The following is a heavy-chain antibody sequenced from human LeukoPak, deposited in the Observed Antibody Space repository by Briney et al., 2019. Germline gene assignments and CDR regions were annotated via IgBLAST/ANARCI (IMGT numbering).Heavy chain of an antibody. V-gene: IGHV3-23*01. D-gene: IGHD4/OR15-4a*01. CDR2: ISGSGT. CDR1: GFTFSSYA. J-gene: IGHJ4*02. CDR3: ARDPGAFPYFFDS. Sequence: GGSLRLSCAASGFTFSSYAMSWVRQAPGKGLEWVSAISGSGTYHADSVKGRFTISRDNSKNTLYLQMNSLRVEDTAVYFCARDPGAFPYFFDSWGQGTLVTVSS.